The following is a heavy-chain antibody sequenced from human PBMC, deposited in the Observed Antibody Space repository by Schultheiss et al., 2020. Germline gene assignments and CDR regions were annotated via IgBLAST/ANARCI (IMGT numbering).Heavy chain of an antibody. Sequence: GESLKISCAASGFTFSSYEMNWVRQAPGKGLGWVSYISSSGSTIYYADSVKGRFTISRDNAKNSLYLQMNSLRAEDTAVYYCARDPLGTTGTFRFGYYYYGMDVWGQGTTVTVSS. CDR2: ISSSGSTI. J-gene: IGHJ6*02. CDR3: ARDPLGTTGTFRFGYYYYGMDV. D-gene: IGHD1-1*01. V-gene: IGHV3-48*03. CDR1: GFTFSSYE.